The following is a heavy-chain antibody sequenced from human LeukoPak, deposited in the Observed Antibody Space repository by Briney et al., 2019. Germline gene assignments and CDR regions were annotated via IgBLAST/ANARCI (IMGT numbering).Heavy chain of an antibody. J-gene: IGHJ3*02. D-gene: IGHD3-16*01. V-gene: IGHV1-69*05. Sequence: SVKVSCKASGGTFGSYAISWVRQAPGQGLEWMGGIIPIFGTANYAQKFQGRVTITTDESTSTAYMELSSLRSEDTAVYYCARVKPNYVDYAFDIWGQGTMVTVSS. CDR1: GGTFGSYA. CDR3: ARVKPNYVDYAFDI. CDR2: IIPIFGTA.